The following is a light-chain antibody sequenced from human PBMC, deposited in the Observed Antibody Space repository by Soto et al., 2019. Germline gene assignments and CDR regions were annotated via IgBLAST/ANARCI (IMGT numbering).Light chain of an antibody. CDR1: QRVSSY. V-gene: IGKV3-11*01. CDR3: QQRSNWPTIT. Sequence: EIVLTQSPATLSLSPGERATLSCRASQRVSSYLAWYQQKPGQAPRLLIYDASNRATGIPARFSGSGSGTDFTLTISSLEPEPFAVYYGQQRSNWPTITFGQGTRLES. J-gene: IGKJ5*01. CDR2: DAS.